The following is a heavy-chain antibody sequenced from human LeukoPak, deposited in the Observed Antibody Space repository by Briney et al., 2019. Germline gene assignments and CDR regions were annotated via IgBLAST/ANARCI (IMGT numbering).Heavy chain of an antibody. CDR2: IHTSGST. V-gene: IGHV4-4*09. CDR3: ARHYQVYYFDY. Sequence: KPSETLSLTCTVSGGSISSYYFSWIRQPPGKGLEWIGDIHTSGSTNYNPSLKSRVTISVDTSKNQFSLKLSSVTAADTAVYYCARHYQVYYFDYWGQGTLVTVSS. D-gene: IGHD2-2*01. J-gene: IGHJ4*02. CDR1: GGSISSYY.